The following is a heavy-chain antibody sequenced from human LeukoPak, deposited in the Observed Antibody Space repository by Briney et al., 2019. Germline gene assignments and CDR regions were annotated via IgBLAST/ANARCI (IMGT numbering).Heavy chain of an antibody. J-gene: IGHJ4*02. CDR2: IYYSGST. D-gene: IGHD1-26*01. CDR3: ARGILGAFGLDY. V-gene: IGHV4-59*01. Sequence: SEALSLTCTVSGGSISSYSWSWIRQSPGKGLEWIAYIYYSGSTNYNPSLKSRVTISEDTSKNQFSLKLSSVTAADTAIYYCARGILGAFGLDYWGQGTLVTVSS. CDR1: GGSISSYS.